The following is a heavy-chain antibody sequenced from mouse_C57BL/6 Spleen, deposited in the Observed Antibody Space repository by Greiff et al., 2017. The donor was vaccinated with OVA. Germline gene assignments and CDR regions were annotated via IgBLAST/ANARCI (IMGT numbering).Heavy chain of an antibody. Sequence: VHVKQSVAELVRPGASVKLSCTASGFNIKNTYMHWVKQRPEQGLEWIGRIDPANGNTKYAPKFQGKATITADTSSNTAYLQLSSLTSEDTAIYYCARSEGTVYYFDYWGQGTTLTVSS. CDR1: GFNIKNTY. D-gene: IGHD2-14*01. J-gene: IGHJ2*01. CDR2: IDPANGNT. CDR3: ARSEGTVYYFDY. V-gene: IGHV14-3*01.